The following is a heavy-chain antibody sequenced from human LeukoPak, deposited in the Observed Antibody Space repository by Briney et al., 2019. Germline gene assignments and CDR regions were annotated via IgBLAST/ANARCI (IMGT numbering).Heavy chain of an antibody. J-gene: IGHJ4*02. Sequence: PSETLSLTCAVYGGSFSGYYWSWIRQPPGKGLEWIGEINHSGSTNYNPSLKSRVTISVDTSKNQFSLKLSSVAAADTAVYYCARGRWFGELSPSDYWGQGTLVTVSS. V-gene: IGHV4-34*01. CDR1: GGSFSGYY. CDR3: ARGRWFGELSPSDY. D-gene: IGHD3-10*01. CDR2: INHSGST.